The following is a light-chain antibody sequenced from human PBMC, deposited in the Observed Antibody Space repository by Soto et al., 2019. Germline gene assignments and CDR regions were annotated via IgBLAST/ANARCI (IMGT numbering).Light chain of an antibody. CDR2: AAS. V-gene: IGKV1-27*01. J-gene: IGKJ4*01. CDR1: QDISDY. CDR3: QSYNSAPLS. Sequence: DIRMTQSPSSLSAFVGDRVTISCRASQDISDYLAWYQQRPGKIPNLLTYAASTLQSGVPPRFSGSGSGTDFTLTISSLHPEDVATYYCQSYNSAPLSFGGGTKVEIK.